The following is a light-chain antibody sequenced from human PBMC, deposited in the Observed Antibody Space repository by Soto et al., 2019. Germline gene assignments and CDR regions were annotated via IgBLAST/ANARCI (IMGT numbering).Light chain of an antibody. CDR2: DAS. V-gene: IGKV3-11*01. J-gene: IGKJ5*01. Sequence: DIVLTQSPATLTLSPVERANLSCRASQSVSSYLAWYQQKPGQAPRLLIYDASNRATGIPARFSGRGSGTDFTLTISSLEPEDFAVYYCQQRSNWPPNTFGQGTRLEIK. CDR3: QQRSNWPPNT. CDR1: QSVSSY.